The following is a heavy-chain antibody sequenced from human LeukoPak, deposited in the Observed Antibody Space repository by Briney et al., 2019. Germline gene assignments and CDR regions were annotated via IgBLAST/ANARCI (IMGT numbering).Heavy chain of an antibody. CDR2: ITSSSSYI. V-gene: IGHV3-21*04. CDR1: GFTFSRFT. J-gene: IGHJ4*02. Sequence: GGSLRLSCAASGFTFSRFTMNWVRQAPGKGLEWVSSITSSSSYIYYADSVKGRFSISRDNAKNSLYLQMNSLRAEDTARYYCARDLPWIQLAYWDQGTLVTVSS. CDR3: ARDLPWIQLAY. D-gene: IGHD5-18*01.